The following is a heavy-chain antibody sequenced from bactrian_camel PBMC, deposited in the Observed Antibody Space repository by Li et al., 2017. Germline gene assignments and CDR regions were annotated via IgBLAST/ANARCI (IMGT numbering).Heavy chain of an antibody. CDR2: ISGGGSIT. Sequence: DVQLVESGGGSVKVGGHLRLSCEMSKYLEGWTCMGWFRQVPGREREGVATISGGGSITYADSVKGRFTASKDNSENILYLQMNSLRHEDSGMYYCAAGDTCDGSSEENYWGQGTQVTVSS. V-gene: IGHV3S32*01. CDR3: AAGDTCDGSSEENY. J-gene: IGHJ4*01. D-gene: IGHD2*01. CDR1: KYLEGWTC.